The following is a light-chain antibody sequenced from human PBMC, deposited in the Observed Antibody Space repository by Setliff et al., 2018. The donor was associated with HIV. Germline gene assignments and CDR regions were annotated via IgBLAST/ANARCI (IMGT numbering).Light chain of an antibody. CDR2: STN. V-gene: IGLV1-44*01. J-gene: IGLJ3*02. CDR3: AAWDDSLNGPV. Sequence: QSVLTQPPSASGTPGQRVTISCSGSSSNIRTNTVHWYQHLPGTAPKLLIYSTNKRPSGVPDRFSGSKSGTSASLAISGLQSEDEADYFCAAWDDSLNGPVFGGGTQLTVL. CDR1: SSNIRTNT.